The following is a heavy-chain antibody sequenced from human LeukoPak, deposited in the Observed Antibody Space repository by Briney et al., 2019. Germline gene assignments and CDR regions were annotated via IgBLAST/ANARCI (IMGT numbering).Heavy chain of an antibody. D-gene: IGHD3-9*01. Sequence: SQTLSLTCTVSGGSISSGGYYWNWIRQHPGKGLEWIGYIYYSGSTYYNPSLKSRVTISVDTSKNQFSLKLSSVTAADTAVYYCARVDTDYDILPGYYPRKYYFDYWGQGTLVTVSS. CDR1: GGSISSGGYY. J-gene: IGHJ4*02. CDR2: IYYSGST. CDR3: ARVDTDYDILPGYYPRKYYFDY. V-gene: IGHV4-31*03.